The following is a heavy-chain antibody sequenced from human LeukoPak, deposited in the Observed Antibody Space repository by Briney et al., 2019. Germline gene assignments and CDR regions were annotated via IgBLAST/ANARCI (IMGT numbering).Heavy chain of an antibody. J-gene: IGHJ6*03. Sequence: GGSLRLSCAASGFSFSTYDMNWVRQAPGKGLEWVSYTTSTGRTTYYADSVKGRFTISRDNAKHSLCLQMNSLRVEDTAVYYCATLPDPYYYSYMDVWGKGTTVTVSS. V-gene: IGHV3-48*03. CDR3: ATLPDPYYYSYMDV. CDR1: GFSFSTYD. CDR2: TTSTGRTT.